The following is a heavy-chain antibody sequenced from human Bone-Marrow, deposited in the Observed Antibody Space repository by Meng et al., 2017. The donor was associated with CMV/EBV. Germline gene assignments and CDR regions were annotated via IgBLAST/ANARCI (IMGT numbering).Heavy chain of an antibody. V-gene: IGHV2-5*01. CDR1: GFSLSTSGVG. CDR3: AHRRRSCSSTSCYEAQYYFDY. Sequence: SGPTLVTPTQTLTLTCTFSGFSLSTSGVGVGWIRQPPGKALEWLALIYWNDDKRYSPSLKSRLTITKDTSKNQVVLTMTNMDPVDTATYYCAHRRRSCSSTSCYEAQYYFDYWGQRTLVTVSS. D-gene: IGHD2-2*01. CDR2: IYWNDDK. J-gene: IGHJ4*02.